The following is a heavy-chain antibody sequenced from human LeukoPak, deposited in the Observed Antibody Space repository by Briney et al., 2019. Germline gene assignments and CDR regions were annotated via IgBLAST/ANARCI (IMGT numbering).Heavy chain of an antibody. CDR3: ASGRSLEWLSIGY. V-gene: IGHV4-61*02. Sequence: PSETLSLTCTVSGGSISSGSYYWSWIRQPAGKGLEWIGRIYTSGSTNYNPSLKSRVTISVDTSKNQFSLKLTSVTAADTAVYYCASGRSLEWLSIGYWGRGTLVTVSS. D-gene: IGHD3-3*01. CDR1: GGSISSGSYY. CDR2: IYTSGST. J-gene: IGHJ4*02.